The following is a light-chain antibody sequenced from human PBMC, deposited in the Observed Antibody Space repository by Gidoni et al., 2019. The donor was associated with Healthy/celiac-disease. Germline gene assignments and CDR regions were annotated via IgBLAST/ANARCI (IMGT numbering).Light chain of an antibody. CDR3: QQYKNWPPLT. CDR1: QSVSSN. J-gene: IGKJ1*01. Sequence: EIVMTPSPATLSVSPGERATLSCRASQSVSSNLAWYQQKPGQAPRLLIYGASTRATGIPARFSGSGSGTEFTLTISSLQSEDFAVYYCQQYKNWPPLTFGQGTKVEIK. V-gene: IGKV3-15*01. CDR2: GAS.